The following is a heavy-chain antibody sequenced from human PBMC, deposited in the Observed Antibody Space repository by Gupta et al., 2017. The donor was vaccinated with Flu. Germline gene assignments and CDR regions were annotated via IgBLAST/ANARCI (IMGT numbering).Heavy chain of an antibody. Sequence: FSTYVMSWVRQAPGKGLEWVANIKQDGSERDYVDSVRGRFTISRDNAKNSLYLQMNTLRVEDTAVYFCARKGYCASTTCSPGAFDIWGQGTMVTVSS. CDR2: IKQDGSER. J-gene: IGHJ3*02. CDR3: ARKGYCASTTCSPGAFDI. V-gene: IGHV3-7*01. D-gene: IGHD2-2*01. CDR1: FSTYV.